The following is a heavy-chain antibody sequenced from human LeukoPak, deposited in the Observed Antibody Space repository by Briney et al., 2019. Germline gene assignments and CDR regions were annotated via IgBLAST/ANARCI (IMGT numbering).Heavy chain of an antibody. CDR2: IYTSGST. V-gene: IGHV4-61*02. J-gene: IGHJ4*02. Sequence: SETLSLTCTVSGGSISSGSHYWSWIRQPAGKGLEWIGRIYTSGSTNYNPSLKSRVTISVDTSKNQFSLKLSSVTAADTAVYYCARDAGATSSFDYWGQGTLVTVSS. CDR3: ARDAGATSSFDY. D-gene: IGHD5-24*01. CDR1: GGSISSGSHY.